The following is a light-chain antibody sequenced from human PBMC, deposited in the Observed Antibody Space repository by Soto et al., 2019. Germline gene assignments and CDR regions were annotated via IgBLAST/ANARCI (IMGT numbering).Light chain of an antibody. CDR2: EVT. V-gene: IGLV2-14*01. Sequence: QSVLTQPASVTGSPGQSITISCTGTSSDVGGNNHVSWYQQYPGTAPKLMIYEVTDRPSGVSDRFSGSKSGNTASLTISGLQPEDDADYYCTSYTIKRSWVFGGGTQLTVL. CDR1: SSDVGGNNH. CDR3: TSYTIKRSWV. J-gene: IGLJ3*02.